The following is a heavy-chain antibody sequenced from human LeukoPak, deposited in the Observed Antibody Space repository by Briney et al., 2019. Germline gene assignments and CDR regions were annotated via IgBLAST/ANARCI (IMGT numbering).Heavy chain of an antibody. Sequence: PSETLSLTCTVSGGSISSSSYYWGWLRQPPGKGLEWIGSIYYSGSTYYNPSLKSRVTISVDTSKNQFSLKLSPVIAADTAVYYCARTTEGYCSSASCFGFSYSYYMDVWGKGTTVTIS. D-gene: IGHD2-2*01. V-gene: IGHV4-39*07. J-gene: IGHJ6*03. CDR3: ARTTEGYCSSASCFGFSYSYYMDV. CDR1: GGSISSSSYY. CDR2: IYYSGST.